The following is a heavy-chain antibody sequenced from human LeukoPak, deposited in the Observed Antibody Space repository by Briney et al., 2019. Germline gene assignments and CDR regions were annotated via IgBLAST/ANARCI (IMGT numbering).Heavy chain of an antibody. J-gene: IGHJ4*02. CDR3: ARESERVGYGLDY. CDR1: GFTFSSYR. CDR2: ISNSSSTI. D-gene: IGHD4-17*01. V-gene: IGHV3-48*04. Sequence: PGGSLRLSCAASGFTFSSYRMNWVRQAPGEGLEWVSYISNSSSTIYYADSVKGRFTISRDNAKNSLYLQMNSLRVEDTAVYYCARESERVGYGLDYWGQGTLVTVSP.